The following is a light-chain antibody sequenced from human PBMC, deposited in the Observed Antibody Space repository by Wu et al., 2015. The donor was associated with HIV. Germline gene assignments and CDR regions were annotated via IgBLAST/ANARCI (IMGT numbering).Light chain of an antibody. V-gene: IGKV3-20*01. CDR3: QQYRSSPLT. CDR1: QSLTNNY. CDR2: GAY. J-gene: IGKJ4*01. Sequence: EVVLTQSPGTLSLSPGERATLSCRAGQSLTNNYLAWYQQKPGQAPRLLVYGAYIRAAGTPDRFSGSGSGTDFTLTISRLEPEDFAVYYCQQYRSSPLTFGGGTKVEIK.